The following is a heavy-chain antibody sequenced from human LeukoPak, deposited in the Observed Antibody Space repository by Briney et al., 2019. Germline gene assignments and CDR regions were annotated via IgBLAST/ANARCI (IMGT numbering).Heavy chain of an antibody. D-gene: IGHD3-3*01. CDR3: AKFFAVTMYYFEY. CDR1: GFTFSSYG. V-gene: IGHV3-33*06. CDR2: IWYDGSNK. J-gene: IGHJ4*02. Sequence: GRSLRLSCAASGFTFSSYGMHWVRQAPGKGLEWVAVIWYDGSNKYYADSVKGRFTISRDNSKNTLYLQMNSLRAEDTAVYYCAKFFAVTMYYFEYWGQGTLVTVSS.